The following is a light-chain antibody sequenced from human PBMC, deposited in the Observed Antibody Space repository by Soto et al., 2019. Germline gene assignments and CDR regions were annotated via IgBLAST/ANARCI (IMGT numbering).Light chain of an antibody. Sequence: QSALTQPASVSVSPGQSITISCTGTSNDVGAYHYVSWYQQHPGKATKLMIYEVDSLPSGISYRFSGSKSGNTASLTISGLQPDDEADYYCSSFTGSGALIFGAGTKLTVL. J-gene: IGLJ2*01. V-gene: IGLV2-14*01. CDR3: SSFTGSGALI. CDR2: EVD. CDR1: SNDVGAYHY.